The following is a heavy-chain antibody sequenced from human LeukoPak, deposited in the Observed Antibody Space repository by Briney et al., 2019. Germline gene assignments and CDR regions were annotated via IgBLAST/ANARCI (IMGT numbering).Heavy chain of an antibody. CDR2: ISGSGGST. V-gene: IGHV3-23*01. Sequence: GGSLRLSCAASGLTFSSYAMSWVRQAPGKGLEWVSAISGSGGSTYYADSVKGRFTISRDNSKNTLYLQMNSLRAEDTAVYYCAKDRSYGSGSYWFWSDAFDIWGQGTMVTVSS. CDR1: GLTFSSYA. CDR3: AKDRSYGSGSYWFWSDAFDI. J-gene: IGHJ3*02. D-gene: IGHD3-10*01.